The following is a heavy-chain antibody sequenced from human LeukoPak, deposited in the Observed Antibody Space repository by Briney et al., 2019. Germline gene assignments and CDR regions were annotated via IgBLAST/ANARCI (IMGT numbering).Heavy chain of an antibody. CDR2: ISSSGSTI. D-gene: IGHD2-2*02. V-gene: IGHV3-11*01. J-gene: IGHJ6*03. CDR3: ARDRCSSTSCYTGYYYYMDV. CDR1: GFTFSDYY. Sequence: GGSLRLSCAASGFTFSDYYMSWIRQAPGKGLEWVSYISSSGSTIYCADSVKGRFTISRDNAKNSLYLQMNSLRAEDTAVYYCARDRCSSTSCYTGYYYYMDVWGKGTTVTVPS.